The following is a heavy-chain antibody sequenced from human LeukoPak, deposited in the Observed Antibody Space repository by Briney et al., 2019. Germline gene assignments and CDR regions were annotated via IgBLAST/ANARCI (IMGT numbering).Heavy chain of an antibody. CDR2: IYYSGST. CDR3: ARDPSGPGIAAAGTLGGY. Sequence: SETLSLTCTVSGGSISSGGYYWSWIRQHPGKGLEWIGYIYYSGSTYYNPSLKSRVTISVDTSKNQFSLKLSSVTAADTAVYYCARDPSGPGIAAAGTLGGYWGQGTLVTVSS. J-gene: IGHJ4*02. CDR1: GGSISSGGYY. D-gene: IGHD6-13*01. V-gene: IGHV4-31*03.